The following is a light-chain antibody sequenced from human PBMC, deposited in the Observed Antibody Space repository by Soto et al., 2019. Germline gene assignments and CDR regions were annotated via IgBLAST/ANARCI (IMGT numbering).Light chain of an antibody. CDR3: AAWEDSLNGWV. CDR2: SNN. CDR1: SSNIGSNT. Sequence: QSVLTQPPSASGTPGQRVTISCSGSSSNIGSNTVNWYQQLPGTAPKLLIYSNNQRPSGVPDRFSGSKFGTSASLAISGLQSEDEADYYCAAWEDSLNGWVFGGGTKLTVL. V-gene: IGLV1-44*01. J-gene: IGLJ3*02.